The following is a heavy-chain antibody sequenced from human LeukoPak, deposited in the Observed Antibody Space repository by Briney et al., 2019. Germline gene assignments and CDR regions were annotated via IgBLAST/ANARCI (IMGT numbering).Heavy chain of an antibody. D-gene: IGHD2-2*01. J-gene: IGHJ4*02. CDR1: GFTFSSYA. CDR3: ARSRDIVVVPAAMDY. CDR2: ISSNGGST. V-gene: IGHV3-64*01. Sequence: GGSLRLSCAASGFTFSSYAMHWVRQAPGKGLEYVSAISSNGGSTYYANSVKGRFTISRDNSKNTLYLQMGSLRAEDMAVYYCARSRDIVVVPAAMDYWGQGTLVTVSS.